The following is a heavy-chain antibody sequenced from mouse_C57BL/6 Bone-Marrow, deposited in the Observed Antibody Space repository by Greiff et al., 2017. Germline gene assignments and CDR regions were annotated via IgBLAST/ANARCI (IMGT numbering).Heavy chain of an antibody. CDR2: IHPNSGST. CDR3: ARSATTVVGRYFDV. V-gene: IGHV1-64*01. J-gene: IGHJ1*03. Sequence: QVQLQQPGAELVKPGASVKLSCKASGYTFTSYWMHWVKQRPGQGLEWIGMIHPNSGSTNYNEKFKSKATLTVDKSSSTAYMQLSSLTSEDSAVYYCARSATTVVGRYFDVWGTGTTGTVSS. CDR1: GYTFTSYW. D-gene: IGHD1-1*01.